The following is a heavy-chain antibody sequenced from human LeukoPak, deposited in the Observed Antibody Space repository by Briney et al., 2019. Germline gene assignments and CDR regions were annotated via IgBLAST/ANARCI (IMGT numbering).Heavy chain of an antibody. CDR2: IGYDGSNK. J-gene: IGHJ4*02. D-gene: IGHD3-22*01. CDR3: AKDFYDSSGYQFDY. CDR1: GFTFSSYG. V-gene: IGHV3-30*02. Sequence: PGGSLRLSCAASGFTFSSYGMYWVRQAPGKGLEWVAFIGYDGSNKYYADSVKGRFTISRDNSKNTLYLQMNSLRAEDTAVYYCAKDFYDSSGYQFDYWGQGTLVTVSS.